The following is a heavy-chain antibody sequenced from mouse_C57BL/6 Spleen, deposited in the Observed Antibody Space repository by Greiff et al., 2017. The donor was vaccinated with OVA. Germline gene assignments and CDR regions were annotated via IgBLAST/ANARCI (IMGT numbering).Heavy chain of an antibody. Sequence: QVQLKQPGAELVKPGASVKLSCKASGYTFTSYWMHWVKQRPGQGLEWIGMIHPNSGSTNYNEKFKSKATLTVDKSSSTAYMQLSSLTSEDSAVYYCARHLYSNYEFAYWGQGTLVTVSA. CDR2: IHPNSGST. CDR3: ARHLYSNYEFAY. J-gene: IGHJ3*01. CDR1: GYTFTSYW. V-gene: IGHV1-64*01. D-gene: IGHD2-5*01.